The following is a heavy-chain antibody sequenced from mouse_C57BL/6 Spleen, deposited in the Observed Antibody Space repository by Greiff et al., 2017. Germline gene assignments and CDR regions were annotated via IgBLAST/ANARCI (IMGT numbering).Heavy chain of an antibody. CDR3: AKLGLGNYYDYDGYAMDY. V-gene: IGHV2-3*01. D-gene: IGHD2-4*01. CDR2: IWGDGST. CDR1: GFSLTSYG. J-gene: IGHJ4*01. Sequence: VQVVESGPGLVAPSQSLSITCTVSGFSLTSYGVSWVRQPPGKGLEWLGVIWGDGSTNYHSALISRLSISKDNSKSQVFLKLNSLQTDDTATYYCAKLGLGNYYDYDGYAMDYWGQGTSVTVSS.